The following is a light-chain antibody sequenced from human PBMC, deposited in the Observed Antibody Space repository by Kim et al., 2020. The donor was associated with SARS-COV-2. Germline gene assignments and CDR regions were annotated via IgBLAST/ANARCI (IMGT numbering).Light chain of an antibody. CDR3: CSYAASSSLV. J-gene: IGLJ3*02. CDR2: GVT. Sequence: GQSVTISCTGTSSDVGGYNYVSWDQHHPGKPPKLMIYGVTDRPSGVPDRFSGSKSGNTASLTISGLQAEDEADYYCCSYAASSSLVFGGGTQLTVL. V-gene: IGLV2-11*01. CDR1: SSDVGGYNY.